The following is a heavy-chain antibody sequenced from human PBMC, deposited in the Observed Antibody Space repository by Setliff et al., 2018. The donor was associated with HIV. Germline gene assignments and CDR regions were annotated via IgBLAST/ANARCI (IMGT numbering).Heavy chain of an antibody. CDR2: IYYSGST. J-gene: IGHJ3*02. V-gene: IGHV4-59*01. D-gene: IGHD3-10*01. CDR1: GGSISSYY. CDR3: ARVDGSSDAFDI. Sequence: LSLTCTASGGSISSYYWSWIRQPPGKGLEWIGYIYYSGSTNYNPSLKSRVTISVDTSKNQFSLKLSSVTAADTAVYYCARVDGSSDAFDIWGQGTMVTVSS.